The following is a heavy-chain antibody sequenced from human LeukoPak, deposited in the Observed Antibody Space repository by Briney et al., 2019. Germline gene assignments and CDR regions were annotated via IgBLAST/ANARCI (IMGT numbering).Heavy chain of an antibody. V-gene: IGHV1-69*04. CDR2: IIPILGIA. CDR1: GGTFSSYA. D-gene: IGHD4-17*01. J-gene: IGHJ4*02. Sequence: SVKVSCTASGGTFSSYAISWVRQAPGQGLEWMGRIIPILGIANYAQKFQGRVTITADKSTSTAYMELSSLRSEDTAVYYCARGLPRATVTMNFDYWGQGTLVTVSS. CDR3: ARGLPRATVTMNFDY.